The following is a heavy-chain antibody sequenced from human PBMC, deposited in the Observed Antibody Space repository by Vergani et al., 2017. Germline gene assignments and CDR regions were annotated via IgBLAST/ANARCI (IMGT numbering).Heavy chain of an antibody. Sequence: QVQLQQWGAGLLKPSETLSLTCAVYGGSFSGYYWSWIRQPPGKGLEWIGEINHSGSTNYNPSLKSRVTISVDTSKNQFSLKLSSVTAADPAVYYCARGRSFMVRGVIVGYYYYYYMDVWGKGTTVTVSS. CDR2: INHSGST. CDR3: ARGRSFMVRGVIVGYYYYYYMDV. J-gene: IGHJ6*03. CDR1: GGSFSGYY. V-gene: IGHV4-34*01. D-gene: IGHD3-10*01.